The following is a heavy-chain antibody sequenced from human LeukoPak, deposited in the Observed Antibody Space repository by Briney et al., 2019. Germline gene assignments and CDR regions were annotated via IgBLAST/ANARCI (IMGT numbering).Heavy chain of an antibody. D-gene: IGHD3-10*01. Sequence: GASVKVSCKASGYTFTSYYMHWVRQAPGQGLEWMGIINPSGGSTSYAQKFQGRVTITRDTSASTAYMELSSLRSEDTAVYYCARDPYPAGSGSSPYYYGMDVWGQGTTVTVSS. V-gene: IGHV1-46*01. CDR3: ARDPYPAGSGSSPYYYGMDV. J-gene: IGHJ6*02. CDR1: GYTFTSYY. CDR2: INPSGGST.